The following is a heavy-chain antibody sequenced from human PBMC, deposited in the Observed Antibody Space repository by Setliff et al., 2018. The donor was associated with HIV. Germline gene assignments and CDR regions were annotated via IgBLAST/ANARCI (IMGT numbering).Heavy chain of an antibody. CDR1: GFTFGDYA. V-gene: IGHV3-21*01. Sequence: PGGSLRLSCTASGFTFGDYAMSWVRQAPGKGLEWVSSISSSSSYVYYADSVKGRFTISRDNARNSLYLQMNSLRAEDTAVYYCVREFVAGGRSHAAFDIWGQGTMVTVSS. D-gene: IGHD1-26*01. CDR2: ISSSSSYV. CDR3: VREFVAGGRSHAAFDI. J-gene: IGHJ3*02.